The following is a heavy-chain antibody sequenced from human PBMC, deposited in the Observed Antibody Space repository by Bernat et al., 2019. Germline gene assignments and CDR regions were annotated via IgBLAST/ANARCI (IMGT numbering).Heavy chain of an antibody. J-gene: IGHJ4*02. D-gene: IGHD6-19*01. Sequence: EVQLVESGGGLVQPGGSLRLSCSASGFTFSDYWMSWVRQTPGKGLEWVANIKHDGSERYYVDSVKGRFTISRDNTKNSQYLQMNSLSVEDTAVYYWANGWLVFDYWGQGTLVTVSS. CDR3: ANGWLVFDY. V-gene: IGHV3-7*01. CDR2: IKHDGSER. CDR1: GFTFSDYW.